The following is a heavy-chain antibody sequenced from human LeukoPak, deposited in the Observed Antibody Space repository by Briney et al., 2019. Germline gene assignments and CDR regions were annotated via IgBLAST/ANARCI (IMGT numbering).Heavy chain of an antibody. CDR3: ARWVVATSWSYYFDY. V-gene: IGHV1-69*13. D-gene: IGHD5-12*01. Sequence: ASVKVSCKASGGTFSSYAISWVRQAPGQGLEWMGRIIPIFGTANYAQKFQGRVTITADESTSTAYMELSSLRSEDTAVYYCARWVVATSWSYYFDYWGQGTLVTVSS. J-gene: IGHJ4*02. CDR2: IIPIFGTA. CDR1: GGTFSSYA.